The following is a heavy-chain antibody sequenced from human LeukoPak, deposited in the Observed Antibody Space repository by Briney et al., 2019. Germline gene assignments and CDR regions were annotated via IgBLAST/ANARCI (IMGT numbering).Heavy chain of an antibody. CDR3: ARQNSALGYCSSTSCCRWFDP. Sequence: SVKVSCKASGGTFSSYAISWVRQAPGQGLEWMGGIIPIFGTANYAQKFQGRVTITADESTSTAYMELSSLRSEDTAVYYCARQNSALGYCSSTSCCRWFDPWGQGTLVTVSS. V-gene: IGHV1-69*13. D-gene: IGHD2-2*01. CDR2: IIPIFGTA. J-gene: IGHJ5*02. CDR1: GGTFSSYA.